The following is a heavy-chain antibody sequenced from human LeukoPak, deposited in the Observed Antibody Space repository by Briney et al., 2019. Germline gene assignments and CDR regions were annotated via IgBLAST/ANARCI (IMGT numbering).Heavy chain of an antibody. Sequence: PGGSLRLSCAASGFTFSSYSMNWVRQAPGKGLEWVSSISSSSSYIYYADSVKGRFTISRDNSKNTLYLQMNSLRADDTAVYYCARDPYCSGDTCYSPFDYWGQGTLVTVSS. CDR2: ISSSSSYI. CDR1: GFTFSSYS. D-gene: IGHD2-15*01. J-gene: IGHJ4*02. CDR3: ARDPYCSGDTCYSPFDY. V-gene: IGHV3-21*04.